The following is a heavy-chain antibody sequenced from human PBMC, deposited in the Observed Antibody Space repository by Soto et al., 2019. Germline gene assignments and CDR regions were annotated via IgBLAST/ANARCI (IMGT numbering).Heavy chain of an antibody. D-gene: IGHD2-2*01. Sequence: GGSLRLSCAASGFTFSSYSMNWVRQAPGKGLEWVSYISSSSSTIYYADSVKGRFTISRDNAKNSLYLQMNSLRAEDTAVYYCARAGLVVPAAMRNAFYMDVWGKGTTVTVSS. CDR3: ARAGLVVPAAMRNAFYMDV. J-gene: IGHJ6*03. CDR2: ISSSSSTI. CDR1: GFTFSSYS. V-gene: IGHV3-48*01.